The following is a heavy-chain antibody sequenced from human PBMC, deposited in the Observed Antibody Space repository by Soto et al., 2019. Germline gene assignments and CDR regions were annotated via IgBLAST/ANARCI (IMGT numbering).Heavy chain of an antibody. D-gene: IGHD3-22*01. CDR2: ISYDGSNK. J-gene: IGHJ4*02. CDR3: AKDAMIVAGYYFDY. V-gene: IGHV3-30*18. Sequence: QVQLVESGGGVVQPGRSLRLSCAASGFTFSSYGMHWVRQAPGKGLEWVAVISYDGSNKYYADSVKGRFTISRDTSKNTLDRQMNSLCAEDTAVYYCAKDAMIVAGYYFDYWGLGTLVTV. CDR1: GFTFSSYG.